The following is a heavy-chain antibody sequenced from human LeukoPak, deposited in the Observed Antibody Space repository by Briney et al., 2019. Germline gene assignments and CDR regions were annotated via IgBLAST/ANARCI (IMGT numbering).Heavy chain of an antibody. D-gene: IGHD3-22*01. Sequence: GGSLRLSCAGSGITFRIYAMTWVRQAPGKGLEWVSAISGSGSMTYYADSVKGRFTISRDKSNNTLYLQMNSLRAEDTALYYCAKTGDYFDSTDYYRTDAFDIWGQGTMVTVSS. CDR2: ISGSGSMT. CDR3: AKTGDYFDSTDYYRTDAFDI. J-gene: IGHJ3*02. V-gene: IGHV3-23*01. CDR1: GITFRIYA.